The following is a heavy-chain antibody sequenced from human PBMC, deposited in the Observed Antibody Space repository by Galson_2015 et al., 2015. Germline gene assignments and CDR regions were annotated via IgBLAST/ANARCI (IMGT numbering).Heavy chain of an antibody. CDR3: ASPYSSGFFDY. Sequence: SLRLSCAASGFTFSSYSMNWVRQAPGKGLEWVSSISSSSSYIYYADSVKGRFTISRDNAKNSLYLQMNSLRAEDTAVYYCASPYSSGFFDYWGQGTLVTVSS. CDR2: ISSSSSYI. D-gene: IGHD6-19*01. J-gene: IGHJ4*02. V-gene: IGHV3-21*01. CDR1: GFTFSSYS.